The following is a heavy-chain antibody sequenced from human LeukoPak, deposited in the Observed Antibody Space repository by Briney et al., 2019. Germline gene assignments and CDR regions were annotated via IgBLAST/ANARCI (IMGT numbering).Heavy chain of an antibody. V-gene: IGHV4-59*08. CDR3: TEFYFDRSGYADY. D-gene: IGHD3-22*01. CDR2: IYYSGRT. CDR1: GGSISSYY. Sequence: PSETLSLTCTVSGGSISSYYWNWIRQPPGKGLEWIGYIYYSGRTNYNPSLKSRVTISVDMSENQVSLKLRSVTAADTAVYYCTEFYFDRSGYADYWGQGTLVTVSS. J-gene: IGHJ4*02.